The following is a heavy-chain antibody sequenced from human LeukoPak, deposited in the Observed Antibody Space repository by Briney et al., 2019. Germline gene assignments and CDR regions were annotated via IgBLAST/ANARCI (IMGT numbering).Heavy chain of an antibody. CDR1: GGSISSYY. D-gene: IGHD6-6*01. CDR3: ARTIEYSSSWGLFDY. Sequence: PSETLSLTCTVSGGSISSYYWSWIRQPPGKGLEWIGYIYYSGSTHYNPSLKSRVTISIDTSKNHFSLQLSSATAADTALYYCARTIEYSSSWGLFDYWGQGPLVTVSS. J-gene: IGHJ4*02. V-gene: IGHV4-59*01. CDR2: IYYSGST.